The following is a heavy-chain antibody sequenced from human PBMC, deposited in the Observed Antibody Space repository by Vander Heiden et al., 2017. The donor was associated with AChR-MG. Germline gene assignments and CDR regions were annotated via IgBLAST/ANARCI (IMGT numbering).Heavy chain of an antibody. CDR2: IIPIFSTA. V-gene: IGHV1-69*01. CDR3: ARTLYSRKLYYYYYMDV. D-gene: IGHD4-4*01. J-gene: IGHJ6*03. Sequence: QLQLVESGAVEHKPGSSVKVSCKPSGGTFISYAISWVRQAPGQGLEWMGGIIPIFSTANYAQKFQGRVTITADDSTSTAYMELSSLRSEDTAVYYCARTLYSRKLYYYYYMDVWGKGTTVTVSS. CDR1: GGTFISYA.